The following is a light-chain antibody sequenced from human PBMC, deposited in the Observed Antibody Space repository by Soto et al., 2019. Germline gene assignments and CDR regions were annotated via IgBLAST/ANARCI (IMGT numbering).Light chain of an antibody. J-gene: IGLJ2*01. CDR2: DVS. V-gene: IGLV2-14*01. CDR1: SSDVGGYNY. Sequence: QSALTQPASVSGSPGQSITISCTGTSSDVGGYNYVSWYQQHPGKAPKLMIYDVSNRPSGVSNRFSGSKSGNTASLTISGLQAEDEAEYYCSSYTSNSTLVFGGGTKLTVL. CDR3: SSYTSNSTLV.